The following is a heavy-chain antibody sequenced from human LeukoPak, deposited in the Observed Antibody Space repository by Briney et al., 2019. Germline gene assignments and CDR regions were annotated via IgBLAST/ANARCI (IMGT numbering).Heavy chain of an antibody. CDR2: IYSGGST. D-gene: IGHD1-26*01. CDR3: ARLHSGIYYGDAFDI. Sequence: QSGGSLRLSCAASGFTVSSNYMSWVRQAPGKGLEWVSVIYSGGSTYYADSVKGRFTISRDNSKNTLYLQMNSLRAEDTAVYYCARLHSGIYYGDAFDIWGQGTMVTVSS. J-gene: IGHJ3*02. CDR1: GFTVSSNY. V-gene: IGHV3-53*01.